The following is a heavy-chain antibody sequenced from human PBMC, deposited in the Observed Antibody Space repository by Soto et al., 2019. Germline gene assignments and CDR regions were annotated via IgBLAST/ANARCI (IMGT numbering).Heavy chain of an antibody. J-gene: IGHJ4*02. Sequence: LSLTCTVSGVSISNSSYYWGWIRRPPGKGLEWIGTIYYSGITYYNPSLKSRVTISVDTSKNQFSLKLTSVTAADTAVYYCARHGSNWGQGTLVTVSS. CDR2: IYYSGIT. CDR1: GVSISNSSYY. CDR3: ARHGSN. V-gene: IGHV4-39*01.